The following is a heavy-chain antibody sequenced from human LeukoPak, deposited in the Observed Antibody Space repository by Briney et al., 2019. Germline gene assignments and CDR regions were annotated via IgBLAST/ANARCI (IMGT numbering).Heavy chain of an antibody. CDR3: AKGRTQSGYDLDY. CDR2: IYSGGST. D-gene: IGHD5-12*01. J-gene: IGHJ4*02. V-gene: IGHV3-53*05. CDR1: GFTVSSNY. Sequence: GGSLRLSCAASGFTVSSNYMSWVRQAPGKGLEWVSVIYSGGSTYYADSVKGRVTISRDNSKSTMYLQMDSLRAEDTAVYYCAKGRTQSGYDLDYWGQGTLVTVSS.